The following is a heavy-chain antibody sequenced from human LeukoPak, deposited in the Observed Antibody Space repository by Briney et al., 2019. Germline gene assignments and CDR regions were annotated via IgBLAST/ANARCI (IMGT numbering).Heavy chain of an antibody. Sequence: GGSLRLSCAASGLTFSSYAMSWVRQAPGKGLEWVSGISGSGDKTYYADSVKGRFTISRDNSKNTLYLQMNSLRAEDTAVYYCAKDFFYYDSSGYYGGFNYWGQGTLVTVSS. D-gene: IGHD3-22*01. J-gene: IGHJ4*02. CDR3: AKDFFYYDSSGYYGGFNY. CDR2: ISGSGDKT. CDR1: GLTFSSYA. V-gene: IGHV3-23*01.